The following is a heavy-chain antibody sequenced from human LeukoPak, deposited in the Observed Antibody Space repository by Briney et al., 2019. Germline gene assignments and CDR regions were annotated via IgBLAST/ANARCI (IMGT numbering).Heavy chain of an antibody. V-gene: IGHV4-4*07. Sequence: PSETLSLTCTVPLGSIRTNYWTLIRQPAGRGLEWIGRVSASGNTRYNPSLESRVTMSVDTSKNQFSLSLTSVTAADTGVYVCATGLGGNYDFNRFDPWGQGTLVTVSS. D-gene: IGHD1-7*01. CDR1: LGSIRTNY. J-gene: IGHJ5*02. CDR2: VSASGNT. CDR3: ATGLGGNYDFNRFDP.